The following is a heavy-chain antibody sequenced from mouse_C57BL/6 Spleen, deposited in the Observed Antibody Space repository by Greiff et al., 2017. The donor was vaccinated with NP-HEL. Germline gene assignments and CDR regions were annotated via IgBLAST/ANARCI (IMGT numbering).Heavy chain of an antibody. D-gene: IGHD3-1*01. CDR1: GYAFTNYL. CDR2: INPGSGGT. V-gene: IGHV1-54*01. CDR3: ARGGLGDYAMDY. Sequence: VQLQQSGAELVRPGTSVKVSCKASGYAFTNYLIEWVKQRPGQGLEWIGVINPGSGGTNYNEKFKGKATLTADKSSSTAYMQLSSLTSEDSAVYFCARGGLGDYAMDYWGQGTSVTVSS. J-gene: IGHJ4*01.